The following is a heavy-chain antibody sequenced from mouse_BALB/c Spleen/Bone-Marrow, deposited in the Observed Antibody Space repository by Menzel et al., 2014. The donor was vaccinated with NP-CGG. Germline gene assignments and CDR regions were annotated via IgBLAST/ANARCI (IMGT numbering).Heavy chain of an antibody. CDR1: GISITTGNYR. V-gene: IGHV3-5*02. CDR2: IYYSGTI. Sequence: EVHLVESGPGLVKPSQTVSLTCTVTGISITTGNYRWSWIRQFPGNKLEWIGYIYYSGTITYNPSLTSRTTITRDTSKYQFFLEMNSLTAEDTATYYCARYYGNYFDYWGQGTTLTVSS. CDR3: ARYYGNYFDY. J-gene: IGHJ2*01. D-gene: IGHD2-1*01.